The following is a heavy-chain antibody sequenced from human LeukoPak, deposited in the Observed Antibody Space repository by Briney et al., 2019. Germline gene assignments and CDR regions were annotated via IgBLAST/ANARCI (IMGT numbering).Heavy chain of an antibody. CDR1: GFTFSSYG. CDR2: TRYDGSNK. D-gene: IGHD3-3*01. Sequence: PGGSLRLSCAASGFTFSSYGMHWVREAPGKGLEWVAFTRYDGSNKYYADSVKGRFTISRDNSKNTLYLQMNSLRAEDTAVYYCAKDKAISSGSEYYFDYWGQGTLVTVSS. J-gene: IGHJ4*02. V-gene: IGHV3-30*02. CDR3: AKDKAISSGSEYYFDY.